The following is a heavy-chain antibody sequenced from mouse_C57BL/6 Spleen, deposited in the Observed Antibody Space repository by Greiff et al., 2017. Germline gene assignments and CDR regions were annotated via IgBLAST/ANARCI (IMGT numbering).Heavy chain of an antibody. CDR3: ASPLRYYAMDY. D-gene: IGHD1-1*01. CDR2: ISYDGSN. CDR1: GYSIPSGYY. V-gene: IGHV3-6*01. Sequence: EVKLEESGPGLVKPSQSLSLTCSVTGYSIPSGYYWNWIRQFPGNKLEWMGYISYDGSNNYNPSLKNRISITRDTSKNQFFLKLNSVTTEDTATYYCASPLRYYAMDYWGQGTSVTVSS. J-gene: IGHJ4*01.